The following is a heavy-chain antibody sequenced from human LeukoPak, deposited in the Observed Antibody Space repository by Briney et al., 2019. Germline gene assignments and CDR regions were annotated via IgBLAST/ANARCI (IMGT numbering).Heavy chain of an antibody. V-gene: IGHV3-74*01. D-gene: IGHD2-2*01. CDR3: ARDAARTCSSSNCYSQY. CDR2: INSDGSTT. Sequence: PGGSLRLSCAASGFAFSSYWMHWVRQAPGKGLVWVSRINSDGSTTSYADSVRGRFTISRDSAKNTLYLQMNSLRVEDTAVYFCARDAARTCSSSNCYSQYWGKGTPVTVSS. J-gene: IGHJ4*02. CDR1: GFAFSSYW.